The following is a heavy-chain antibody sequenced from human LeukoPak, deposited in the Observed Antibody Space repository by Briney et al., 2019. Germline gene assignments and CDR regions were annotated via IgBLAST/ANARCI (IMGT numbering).Heavy chain of an antibody. CDR3: ARGGSSGWYPYYFDY. J-gene: IGHJ4*02. Sequence: SQTLSLTCTVSGGSISSGGYYWSWIRQHPGKGLEWIGYIYYSGSTYYNPSLKSRVTISVDTSKNQFSLKLSSVTAADTAVYYCARGGSSGWYPYYFDYWGQGTLVTVSS. D-gene: IGHD6-19*01. V-gene: IGHV4-31*03. CDR2: IYYSGST. CDR1: GGSISSGGYY.